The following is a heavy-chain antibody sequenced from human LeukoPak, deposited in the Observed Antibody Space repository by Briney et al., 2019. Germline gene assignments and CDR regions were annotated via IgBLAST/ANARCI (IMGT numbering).Heavy chain of an antibody. J-gene: IGHJ5*02. Sequence: SQTLSLTCAISGDSVSNNIATWNWIRQSPSRGLEWLGRTYYRSTWYNDYAVSVRGRITVNPDTSKNQFSLHLNSVTPEDTAVYYCARRLTQYDCFDPWGQGILVTVSS. V-gene: IGHV6-1*01. CDR3: ARRLTQYDCFDP. D-gene: IGHD2-2*01. CDR2: TYYRSTWYN. CDR1: GDSVSNNIAT.